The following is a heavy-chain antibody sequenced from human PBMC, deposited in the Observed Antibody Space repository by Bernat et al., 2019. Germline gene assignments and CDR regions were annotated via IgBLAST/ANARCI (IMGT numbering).Heavy chain of an antibody. CDR1: GYSISSGYY. V-gene: IGHV4-38-2*01. J-gene: IGHJ5*02. Sequence: QVQLQESGPGLVEPSETLSLTCAVSGYSISSGYYWGWIRQPPVKGLEWIGSIYHSGSTYYNPSLKSRVTISVDTSKNQFSLKLSSVTAADTAVYYCARIVTDWFDPWGQGTLVTVSS. CDR2: IYHSGST. D-gene: IGHD3-22*01. CDR3: ARIVTDWFDP.